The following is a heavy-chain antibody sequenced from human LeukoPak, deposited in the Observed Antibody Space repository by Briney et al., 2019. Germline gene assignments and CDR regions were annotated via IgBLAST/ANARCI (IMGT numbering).Heavy chain of an antibody. Sequence: PGGSLRLSCAASAFTFPTYGMIWVRQAPGKGLEWVSSITESGDNTHYADSVKGRFTISRDNSKNTLYLQMNSLRAEDTAVYYCAAKTRLSAVTSYYYVDVWGKGTTATVSS. CDR2: ITESGDNT. V-gene: IGHV3-23*01. D-gene: IGHD3-10*01. CDR3: AAKTRLSAVTSYYYVDV. CDR1: AFTFPTYG. J-gene: IGHJ6*03.